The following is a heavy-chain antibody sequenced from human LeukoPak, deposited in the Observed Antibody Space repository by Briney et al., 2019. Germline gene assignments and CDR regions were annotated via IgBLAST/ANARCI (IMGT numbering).Heavy chain of an antibody. V-gene: IGHV3-20*04. CDR2: INWNGGST. CDR3: ARRVLRFLEWLPDPHYFDY. D-gene: IGHD3-3*01. Sequence: GGSLRLSCAASGFTFSSNGMSWVRQAPGKGLEWVAGINWNGGSTGYADSVKGRFTISRDNAKNSLYLQMNSLRAEDTALYYCARRVLRFLEWLPDPHYFDYWGQGTLVTVSS. J-gene: IGHJ4*02. CDR1: GFTFSSNG.